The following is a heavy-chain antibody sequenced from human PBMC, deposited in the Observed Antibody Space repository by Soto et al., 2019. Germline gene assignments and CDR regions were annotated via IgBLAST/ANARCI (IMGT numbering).Heavy chain of an antibody. Sequence: QVQLQESGPGLVKPSETLSLTCTVSGASVTNDGYYWSWVRQPPGKGLEWIGYISNSGSTKYSPSPKSPITLSVDMSKNQFSLKVNSMTAADTGVYFCASDVSGYSSRAFDYWGRGMLVTVSS. CDR1: GASVTNDGYY. D-gene: IGHD6-25*01. V-gene: IGHV4-61*08. CDR2: ISNSGST. J-gene: IGHJ4*02. CDR3: ASDVSGYSSRAFDY.